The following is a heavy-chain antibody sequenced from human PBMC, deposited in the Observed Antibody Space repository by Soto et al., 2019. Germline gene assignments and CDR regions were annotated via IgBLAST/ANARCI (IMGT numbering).Heavy chain of an antibody. J-gene: IGHJ5*02. V-gene: IGHV1-3*01. Sequence: ASVKVSCKASGYTFTSYAMHWVRQAPGQRLEWMGWINAGNGNTKCSQKFQGRLTITRDASASTAYMELSSLSFEDTAVYYCARGRIIVAGGFDPWGQGTLVTVSS. CDR2: INAGNGNT. CDR1: GYTFTSYA. CDR3: ARGRIIVAGGFDP. D-gene: IGHD6-19*01.